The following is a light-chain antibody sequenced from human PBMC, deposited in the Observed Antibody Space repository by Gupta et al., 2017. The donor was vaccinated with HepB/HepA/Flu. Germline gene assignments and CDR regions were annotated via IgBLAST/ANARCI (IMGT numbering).Light chain of an antibody. J-gene: IGLJ2*01. CDR2: DVS. V-gene: IGLV2-14*03. Sequence: QSALTQPASVSGSPGQSISIYCPGTSSDVGGYNYVSWYQQLPGKAPKLMIYDVSNRPSGISNRFSGSKSGNTASLTISGLQAEDEADYYCSSYTNTTALGVVFGGGTKLTVL. CDR3: SSYTNTTALGVV. CDR1: SSDVGGYNY.